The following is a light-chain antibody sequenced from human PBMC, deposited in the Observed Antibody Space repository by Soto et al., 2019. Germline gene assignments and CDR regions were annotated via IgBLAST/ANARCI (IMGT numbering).Light chain of an antibody. V-gene: IGKV1-39*01. CDR2: DAS. Sequence: DIQMTQSPSSLSASVGDRVTITCRASQTISMYLSWYQQTPGKAPNLLIYDASTLQSGVPSRFSGSGSETELTLTISSLQPEDFATYSCHQPHTTHLTFGGGTKVEIK. CDR1: QTISMY. CDR3: HQPHTTHLT. J-gene: IGKJ4*01.